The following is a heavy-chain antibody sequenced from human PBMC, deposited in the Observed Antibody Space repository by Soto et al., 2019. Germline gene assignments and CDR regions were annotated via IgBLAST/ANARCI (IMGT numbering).Heavy chain of an antibody. D-gene: IGHD3-10*01. CDR3: ARSRHGSGSYTHFYYGLDV. V-gene: IGHV3-30-3*01. CDR2: ISFDGSTE. CDR1: GFTFISYA. J-gene: IGHJ6*02. Sequence: QVQLVESGGGVVQPGRSLRLDCAASGFTFISYALHWVRQAPGKGLEWVAVISFDGSTEYYADSVKGRFTISRDNSKNAVYLQMNSLRSEDTAVYYCARSRHGSGSYTHFYYGLDVWGQGTTVTVSS.